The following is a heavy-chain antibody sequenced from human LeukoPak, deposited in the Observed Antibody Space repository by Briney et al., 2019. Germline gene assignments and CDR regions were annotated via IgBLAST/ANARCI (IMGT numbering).Heavy chain of an antibody. Sequence: GGSLRLSCAASGFTFSSYWMSWVRQAPGKGLEWVANIKQDGSEKYYVDSAKGRFTISRDNAKNSLYLQMNSLRAEDTAVYYCARDGGSGSYYKGVYWGQGTLVTVSS. J-gene: IGHJ4*02. CDR3: ARDGGSGSYYKGVY. D-gene: IGHD3-10*01. CDR1: GFTFSSYW. V-gene: IGHV3-7*01. CDR2: IKQDGSEK.